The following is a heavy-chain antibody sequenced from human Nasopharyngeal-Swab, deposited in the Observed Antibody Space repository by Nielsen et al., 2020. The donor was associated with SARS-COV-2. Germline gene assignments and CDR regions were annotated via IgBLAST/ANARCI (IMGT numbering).Heavy chain of an antibody. D-gene: IGHD3-3*01. CDR3: ARDLFRDYDFWSGYYPTNYYYYGMDV. CDR2: INPNSGGT. CDR1: GYTFTGYY. J-gene: IGHJ6*02. Sequence: ASVKVSCKASGYTFTGYYMHWVRQAPGQGLEWMGWINPNSGGTNYAQKFQGWVTMTRDTSISTAYMELSRLRSDDTAVYYCARDLFRDYDFWSGYYPTNYYYYGMDVWGQGTTVTVSS. V-gene: IGHV1-2*04.